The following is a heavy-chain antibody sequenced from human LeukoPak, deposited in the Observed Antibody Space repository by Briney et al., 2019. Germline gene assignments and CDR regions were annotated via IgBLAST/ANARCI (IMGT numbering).Heavy chain of an antibody. D-gene: IGHD6-6*01. CDR3: ARALVGIAARPGL. V-gene: IGHV4-34*01. J-gene: IGHJ4*02. CDR2: INHSGST. Sequence: SETLSLTCADYGGSFSGYYWSWIRQPPGKGLEWIGEINHSGSTNYNPSLKSRVTISVDTSKNQFSLKLSSVTAADTAVYYCARALVGIAARPGLWGQGTLVTVSS. CDR1: GGSFSGYY.